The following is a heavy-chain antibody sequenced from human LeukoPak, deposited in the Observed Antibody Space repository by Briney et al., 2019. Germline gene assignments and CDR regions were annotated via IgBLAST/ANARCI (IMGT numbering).Heavy chain of an antibody. J-gene: IGHJ4*02. CDR1: GFTFSSYG. CDR2: ISFGGSYK. D-gene: IGHD3-22*01. V-gene: IGHV3-30*18. Sequence: GRSLRLSCAASGFTFSSYGMHWVRQAPGKGLEWVAVISFGGSYKHYADSVKGRFTISRDNSKNTLYLQMNSLRVEDTAVYNCAKASFRITTEYYTDYWGQGTLVTVSS. CDR3: AKASFRITTEYYTDY.